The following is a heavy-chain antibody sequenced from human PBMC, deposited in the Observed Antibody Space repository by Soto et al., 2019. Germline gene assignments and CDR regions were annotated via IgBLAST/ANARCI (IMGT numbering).Heavy chain of an antibody. Sequence: VASVKVSCKASGYTFTSYYMHWVRQAPGQGLEWMGIMSPSAGSTSYAQKFQGRVTMTRDTSTSTVYMELSSLISEDTAVYYCARAGGYSQGYFDLWGRGTLVTVSS. J-gene: IGHJ2*01. V-gene: IGHV1-46*01. CDR1: GYTFTSYY. D-gene: IGHD5-18*01. CDR2: MSPSAGST. CDR3: ARAGGYSQGYFDL.